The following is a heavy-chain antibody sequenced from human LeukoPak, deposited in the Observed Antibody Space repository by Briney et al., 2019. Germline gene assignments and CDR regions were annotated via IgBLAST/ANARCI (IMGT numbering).Heavy chain of an antibody. CDR1: GGSISSYY. CDR3: ARDRYSSSSGGWFDP. J-gene: IGHJ5*02. V-gene: IGHV4-59*01. Sequence: SETLSLTCTVSGGSISSYYWSWIRQPPGKGLEWIGYIYYSGSTNYNPSLKSRVTISVDTSKNQFSLKLSSVTAADTAVHYCARDRYSSSSGGWFDPWGQGTLVTVPS. D-gene: IGHD6-6*01. CDR2: IYYSGST.